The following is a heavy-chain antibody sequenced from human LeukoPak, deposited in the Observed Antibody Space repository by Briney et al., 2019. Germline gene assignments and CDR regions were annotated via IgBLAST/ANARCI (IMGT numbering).Heavy chain of an antibody. CDR1: GYTFTGYY. V-gene: IGHV1-2*02. CDR3: ATGGGYNPFDY. CDR2: INPNSGDT. Sequence: GASVKVSRKASGYTFTGYYMHWVRQAAGQGLEWMGWINPNSGDTQYAQKFQGRVTMTGDTSISTGYMEVSRLRSDDTAVYYCATGGGYNPFDYWGQGTLVTVSP. J-gene: IGHJ4*02. D-gene: IGHD5-24*01.